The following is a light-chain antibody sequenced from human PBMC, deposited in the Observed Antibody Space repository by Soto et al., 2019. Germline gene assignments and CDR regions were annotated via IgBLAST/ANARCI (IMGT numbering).Light chain of an antibody. CDR2: DAS. V-gene: IGKV3-11*01. Sequence: EIVMTQSPATLSVSPGERATLSCRTSQSVSSSLAWYQQKPGQAPRLLIYDASNRATGIPARFSGSGSGTDFTLTISSLEPEDFAVYYCQQRSNWPTTFGQGTKV. CDR3: QQRSNWPTT. J-gene: IGKJ1*01. CDR1: QSVSSS.